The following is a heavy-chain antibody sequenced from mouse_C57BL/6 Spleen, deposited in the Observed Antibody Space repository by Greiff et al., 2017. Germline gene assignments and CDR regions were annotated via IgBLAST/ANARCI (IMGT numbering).Heavy chain of an antibody. CDR3: ARSLDYGSSSAWFAY. CDR2: INPSNGGT. Sequence: QVQLQQSGTELVKPGASVKLSCKASGYTFTSYWMHWVKQRPGQGLEWIGNINPSNGGTNYNEKFKSKATLTVDKSSSTAYMQLSSLTAEDSAVYYCARSLDYGSSSAWFAYWGQGTLVTVSA. D-gene: IGHD1-1*01. J-gene: IGHJ3*01. CDR1: GYTFTSYW. V-gene: IGHV1-53*01.